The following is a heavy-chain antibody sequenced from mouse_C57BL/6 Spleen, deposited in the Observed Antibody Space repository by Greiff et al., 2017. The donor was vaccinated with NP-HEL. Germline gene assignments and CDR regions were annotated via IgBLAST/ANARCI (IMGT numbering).Heavy chain of an antibody. Sequence: QVQLQQSGAELVKPGASVKISCKASGYAFSSYWMNWVKQRPGKGLEWIGQIYPGDGDTNYNGKFKGKATLTADKSSSTAYMQLSSLTSEDSAVYFCARCSYGPYAMDYWGQGTSVTVSS. D-gene: IGHD1-1*02. CDR3: ARCSYGPYAMDY. V-gene: IGHV1-80*01. J-gene: IGHJ4*01. CDR1: GYAFSSYW. CDR2: IYPGDGDT.